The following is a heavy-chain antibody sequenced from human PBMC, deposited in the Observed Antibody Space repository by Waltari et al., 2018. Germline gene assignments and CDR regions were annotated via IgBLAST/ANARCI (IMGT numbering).Heavy chain of an antibody. J-gene: IGHJ4*02. CDR3: ATVVKTPSGYDY. V-gene: IGHV3-15*01. CDR2: IKSKAAGGTI. Sequence: EVQLVESGGGLVKPGGSLRLSCAASGSTFIHVWMTWVRQAPGKGLEWVGRIKSKAAGGTIEYAAPVEGRFTISRDDSKNTMYMQMNNLKTEDTAMYYCATVVKTPSGYDYWGQGTLVTVSS. CDR1: GSTFIHVW. D-gene: IGHD3-9*01.